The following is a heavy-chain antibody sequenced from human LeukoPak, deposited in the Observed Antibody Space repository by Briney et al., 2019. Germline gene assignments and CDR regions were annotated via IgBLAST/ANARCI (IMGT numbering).Heavy chain of an antibody. CDR2: INPNSGGT. V-gene: IGHV1-2*02. CDR1: GYTFTGYY. D-gene: IGHD6-13*01. CDR3: ARERQQLVQDYYYYGMDV. Sequence: ASVKVSCKASGYTFTGYYMHWVRQAPGQGLEWMGWINPNSGGTNYAQKFQGRVTMTRDTSISTACMELSRLRSDDTAVYYCARERQQLVQDYYYYGMDVWGQGTTVTVSS. J-gene: IGHJ6*02.